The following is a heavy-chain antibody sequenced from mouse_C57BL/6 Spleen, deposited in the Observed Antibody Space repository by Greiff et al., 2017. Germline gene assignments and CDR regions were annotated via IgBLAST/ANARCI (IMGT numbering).Heavy chain of an antibody. Sequence: EVQLQQSGAELVRPGASVKLSCTASGFNIKDDYMHWVKQRPEQGLEWIGWIDPENGDTDYASKFQGKATITADKSSNPAYLQLSSLTSEDTALYYVTTDCGDAFAYWGQGTSVTVSA. CDR2: IDPENGDT. V-gene: IGHV14-4*01. J-gene: IGHJ3*01. CDR1: GFNIKDDY. CDR3: TTDCGDAFAY.